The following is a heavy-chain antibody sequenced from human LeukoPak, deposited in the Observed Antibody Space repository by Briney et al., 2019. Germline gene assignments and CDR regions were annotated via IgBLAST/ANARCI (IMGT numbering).Heavy chain of an antibody. Sequence: KPGGSLRLSCAASGFTFSSYSMNWVRQAPGKGLEWVSSISSSSSYIYYADSVKGRFTISRDNAKNSLYLQMNSLRAEDTAVYYCARVIGAGPTYYDFWSGKFSYYFDYWGQGTLVTVSS. CDR1: GFTFSSYS. D-gene: IGHD3-3*01. J-gene: IGHJ4*02. V-gene: IGHV3-21*01. CDR3: ARVIGAGPTYYDFWSGKFSYYFDY. CDR2: ISSSSSYI.